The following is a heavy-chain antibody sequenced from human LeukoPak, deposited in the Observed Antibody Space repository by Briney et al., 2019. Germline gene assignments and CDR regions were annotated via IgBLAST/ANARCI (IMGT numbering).Heavy chain of an antibody. CDR1: GYTFTSYG. J-gene: IGHJ3*02. CDR2: ISAYNGNT. V-gene: IGHV1-18*01. CDR3: AKYCSSTSCHDTGAFDI. D-gene: IGHD2-2*01. Sequence: ASVKVSCKASGYTFTSYGISWVRQAPGQGLEWMGWISAYNGNTNYAQKLQGRVTMTTDTSTSTAYMELRSLRSDDTAVYYCAKYCSSTSCHDTGAFDIWGQGTMVTVSS.